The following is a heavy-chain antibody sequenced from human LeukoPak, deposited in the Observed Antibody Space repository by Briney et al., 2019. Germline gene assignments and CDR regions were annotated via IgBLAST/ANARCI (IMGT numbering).Heavy chain of an antibody. CDR2: IWYDGSNK. D-gene: IGHD4-11*01. J-gene: IGHJ4*02. Sequence: PGRSLRLSCAASGFTFSSYGMHWVRQAPGKGLEWVAVIWYDGSNKYYADSVKGRFTISRDNSKNTLYLQMNSLRAEDTAVYYCAKEDYSNYYDYWGQGTLVTVSS. V-gene: IGHV3-33*06. CDR3: AKEDYSNYYDY. CDR1: GFTFSSYG.